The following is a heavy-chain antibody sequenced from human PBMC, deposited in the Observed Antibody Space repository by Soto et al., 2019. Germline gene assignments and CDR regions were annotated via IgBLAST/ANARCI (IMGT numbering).Heavy chain of an antibody. CDR2: IGGSGYRT. V-gene: IGHV3-23*01. CDR1: GFTFSTYA. CDR3: ARPLVAPVAGPYYYGMDV. D-gene: IGHD6-19*01. Sequence: LRLSWAASGFTFSTYAMSWVRQAPGKGVKWVSAIGGSGYRTFYADSVKGRFTISRDNSKNTLYLQMNSLTAEDTAVYYCARPLVAPVAGPYYYGMDVWGQGTTVTVSS. J-gene: IGHJ6*02.